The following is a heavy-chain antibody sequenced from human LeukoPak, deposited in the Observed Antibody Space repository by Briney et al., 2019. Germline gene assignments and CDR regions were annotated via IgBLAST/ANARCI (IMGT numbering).Heavy chain of an antibody. Sequence: GGSLRLSCAASGFAFSSYTMSWVRQAPGKGLEWVSAISRSGDTTYYADSVRGRFTISRDNSKNTVYLQINSLRVEDTAVYYCATDLYGSGSYYNYWFDPWGQGTLVTVSS. CDR3: ATDLYGSGSYYNYWFDP. J-gene: IGHJ5*02. D-gene: IGHD3-10*01. CDR1: GFAFSSYT. V-gene: IGHV3-23*01. CDR2: ISRSGDTT.